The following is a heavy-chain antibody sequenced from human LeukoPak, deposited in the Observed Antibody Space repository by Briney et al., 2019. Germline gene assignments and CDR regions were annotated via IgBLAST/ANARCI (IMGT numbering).Heavy chain of an antibody. CDR1: GFTFSNAW. J-gene: IGHJ4*02. CDR3: TAGTGRSDFDY. CDR2: IRRKGDDGTI. D-gene: IGHD3/OR15-3a*01. Sequence: GGSLRLSCAASGFTFSNAWMSWVRQAPGRGLEWVGRIRRKGDDGTIDYAAPVKGRLSISRDDSKNTLYLQMNSLKSEDTAVYYCTAGTGRSDFDYWGQGTLVTVSS. V-gene: IGHV3-15*01.